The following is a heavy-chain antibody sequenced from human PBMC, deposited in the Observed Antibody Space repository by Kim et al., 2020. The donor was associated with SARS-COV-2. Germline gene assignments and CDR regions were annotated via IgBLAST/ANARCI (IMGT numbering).Heavy chain of an antibody. CDR1: GGTFSSYA. CDR2: IIPIFGTA. J-gene: IGHJ5*02. D-gene: IGHD2-15*01. CDR3: ARDGQGSLNWFDP. Sequence: SVKVSCKASGGTFSSYAISWVRQAPGQGLEWMGGIIPIFGTANYAQKFQGRVTITADESTSTAYMELSSLRSEDTAVYYCARDGQGSLNWFDPWGQGTLVTVSS. V-gene: IGHV1-69*13.